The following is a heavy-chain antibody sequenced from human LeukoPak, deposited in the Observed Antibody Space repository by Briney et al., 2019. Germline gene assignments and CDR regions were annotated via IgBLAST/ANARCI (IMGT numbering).Heavy chain of an antibody. D-gene: IGHD3-10*01. CDR2: LFYSGST. CDR3: AREIYSTSGSSYGQPLYFDF. CDR1: GGSISSYY. J-gene: IGHJ4*02. Sequence: SETLSLTCTVSGGSISSYYWSWIRQPPGKGLEWIAYLFYSGSTDYNPSLESRVTISIDTSKNQFSLKLSSVTAADTAVYYCAREIYSTSGSSYGQPLYFDFWGQGTLVTVSS. V-gene: IGHV4-59*01.